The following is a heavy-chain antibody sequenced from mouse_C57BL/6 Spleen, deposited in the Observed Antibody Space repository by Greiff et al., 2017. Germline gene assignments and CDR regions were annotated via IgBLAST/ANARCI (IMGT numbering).Heavy chain of an antibody. CDR2: ISDGGSYT. V-gene: IGHV5-4*01. CDR3: ARGGYGSSYAMDY. D-gene: IGHD1-1*01. Sequence: EVQVVESGGGLVKPGGSLKLSCAASGFTFSSYAMSWVRQTPEKRLEWVATISDGGSYTYYPDNVKGRFTISRDNAKNNLYLQMSHLKSEDTAMYDCARGGYGSSYAMDYWGQGTSVTVSA. CDR1: GFTFSSYA. J-gene: IGHJ4*01.